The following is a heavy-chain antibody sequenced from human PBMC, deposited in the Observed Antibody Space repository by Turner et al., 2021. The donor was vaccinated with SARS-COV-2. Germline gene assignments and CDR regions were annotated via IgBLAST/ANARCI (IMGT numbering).Heavy chain of an antibody. J-gene: IGHJ3*02. D-gene: IGHD3-10*01. CDR2: IYYSGSP. CDR3: ARGVGGYNVDDAFDI. V-gene: IGHV4-31*03. Sequence: GQLQESGPGLVQPSQTLSLTCTVFGGSISSGGYYWSWIRQHPGKGLEWIGHIYYSGSPYYNPSLNSRFTISVATSKNQFSLTLSSVAAADAAVYYCARGVGGYNVDDAFDIWGQGTRVTVSS. CDR1: GGSISSGGYY.